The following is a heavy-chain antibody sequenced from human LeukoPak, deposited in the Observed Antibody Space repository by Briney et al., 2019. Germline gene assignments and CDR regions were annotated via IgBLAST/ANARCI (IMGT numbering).Heavy chain of an antibody. V-gene: IGHV1-69*13. CDR3: ARVDIVVVPAGKGFYYYYGMDV. Sequence: ASVKVSCKASGGTFSSYAISWVRQAPGQGLEWMGGIIPIFGTANYAQKFQGRVTITADESTSTAYMELSSLRSEDTAVYYCARVDIVVVPAGKGFYYYYGMDVWGQGTTVTASS. CDR1: GGTFSSYA. D-gene: IGHD2-2*03. CDR2: IIPIFGTA. J-gene: IGHJ6*02.